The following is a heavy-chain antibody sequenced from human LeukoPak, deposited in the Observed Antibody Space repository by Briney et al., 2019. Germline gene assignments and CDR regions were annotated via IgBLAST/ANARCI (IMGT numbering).Heavy chain of an antibody. CDR3: ARGSRAVAGPGVSGY. Sequence: ASVKVSCKASGYTFTSYYMHWVRQAPGEGLEWMGIINPSGGSTSYAQKFQGRVTMTRDMSTSTVYMELSSLRSEDTAVYYCARGSRAVAGPGVSGYWGQGTLVTVSS. CDR2: INPSGGST. CDR1: GYTFTSYY. D-gene: IGHD6-19*01. J-gene: IGHJ4*02. V-gene: IGHV1-46*01.